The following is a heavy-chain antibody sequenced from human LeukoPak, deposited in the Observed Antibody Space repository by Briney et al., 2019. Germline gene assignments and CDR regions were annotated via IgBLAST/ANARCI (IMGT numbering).Heavy chain of an antibody. Sequence: GGSLRLSCAASGFTFSSYEMNWVRQAPGKGLELVSYISSSGSTIYYEDSVKGRFTISRDNAKNSLYLQMNSLRAEDTAVYYCARAPRHYYDSSGYVDYWGQGTLVTVSS. CDR3: ARAPRHYYDSSGYVDY. J-gene: IGHJ4*02. CDR1: GFTFSSYE. CDR2: ISSSGSTI. V-gene: IGHV3-48*03. D-gene: IGHD3-22*01.